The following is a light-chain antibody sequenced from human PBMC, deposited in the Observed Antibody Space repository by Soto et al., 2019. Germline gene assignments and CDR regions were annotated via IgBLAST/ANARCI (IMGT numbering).Light chain of an antibody. CDR1: QSIVSY. CDR3: QQSYSAPYT. CDR2: SSS. Sequence: DIQMTQSPSSLSASVGDRDSITCRASQSIVSYLNWYQQIPGKAPKVLIYSSSTLQSGVPSRFSGSGSGTDFTLTISSLQPADFATYYCQQSYSAPYTFGQGTNLEIK. V-gene: IGKV1-39*01. J-gene: IGKJ2*01.